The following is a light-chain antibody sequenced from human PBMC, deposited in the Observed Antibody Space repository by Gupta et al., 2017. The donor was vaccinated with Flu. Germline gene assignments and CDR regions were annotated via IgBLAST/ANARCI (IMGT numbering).Light chain of an antibody. CDR3: QSSDSIEPYI. J-gene: IGLJ2*01. Sequence: SSELTQLPSVSVSPGQTASIACSGDALSNHYAYWYRQKSGQAPVWIIYKDAERPAGIPERFSGSNSGTTGTLTINGVQAEDEADYYCQSSDSIEPYIFGGGTKLTVL. CDR1: ALSNHY. CDR2: KDA. V-gene: IGLV3-25*02.